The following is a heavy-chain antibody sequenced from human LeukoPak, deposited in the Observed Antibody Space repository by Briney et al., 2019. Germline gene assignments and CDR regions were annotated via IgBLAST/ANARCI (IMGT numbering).Heavy chain of an antibody. D-gene: IGHD3-10*01. V-gene: IGHV3-30*18. CDR1: GFTFSSYG. Sequence: GGSLGLSCAASGFTFSSYGMHWVRQAPGKGPEWVAVISYDGSNKYYADSVKGRFTISRDNSKNTLYLQMNSLGAEDTAVYYCAKSIKGITMVRGVMEAYYYGMDVWGQGTTVTVSS. J-gene: IGHJ6*02. CDR3: AKSIKGITMVRGVMEAYYYGMDV. CDR2: ISYDGSNK.